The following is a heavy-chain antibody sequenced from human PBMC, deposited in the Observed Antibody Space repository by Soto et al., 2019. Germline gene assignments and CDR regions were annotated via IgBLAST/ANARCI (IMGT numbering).Heavy chain of an antibody. CDR3: ARDRGYYDSSGYYPPSTYGMDV. CDR2: ISYDGSNK. Sequence: PGGSLRLSCAASGFTFSSYAMHWVRQAPGKGLEWVAVISYDGSNKYYADSVKGRFTIPRDNSKNTLYLQMNSLRAEDTAVYYCARDRGYYDSSGYYPPSTYGMDVWGQGTTVTVS. J-gene: IGHJ6*02. CDR1: GFTFSSYA. D-gene: IGHD3-22*01. V-gene: IGHV3-30-3*01.